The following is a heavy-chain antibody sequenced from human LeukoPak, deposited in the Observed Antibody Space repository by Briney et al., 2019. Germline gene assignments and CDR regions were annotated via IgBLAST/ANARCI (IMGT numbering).Heavy chain of an antibody. Sequence: GGSLRLSCAASGFTLSSYSMNWVGQGPGNGLEGVSSISSSSYIYYADSVKGRFTISRDNAKNSLYLQMNSLRAEDTAVYYCARFLDLVVPIYNYYYYGMDVWGQGTTATVSS. CDR3: ARFLDLVVPIYNYYYYGMDV. V-gene: IGHV3-21*01. CDR1: GFTLSSYS. D-gene: IGHD3-22*01. CDR2: ISSSSYI. J-gene: IGHJ6*02.